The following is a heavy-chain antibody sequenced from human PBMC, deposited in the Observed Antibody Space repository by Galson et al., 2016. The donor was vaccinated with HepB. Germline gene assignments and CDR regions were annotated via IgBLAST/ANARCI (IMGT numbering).Heavy chain of an antibody. CDR3: ARADGFAYGSHFYFDF. V-gene: IGHV1-18*04. Sequence: SVKVSCKASGYPFTAYSIAWVRQAPGQGLEWMGWISAYNGDTRHSQKMQDRLTMTTGTSTDTAYMELRSLKFDDTAVYYCARADGFAYGSHFYFDFWGPGSLITVSP. J-gene: IGHJ4*02. D-gene: IGHD3-10*01. CDR2: ISAYNGDT. CDR1: GYPFTAYS.